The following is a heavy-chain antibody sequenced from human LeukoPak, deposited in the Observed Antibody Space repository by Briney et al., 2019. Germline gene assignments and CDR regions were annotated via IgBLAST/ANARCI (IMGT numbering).Heavy chain of an antibody. CDR1: GGSISSGGYS. V-gene: IGHV4-30-2*01. J-gene: IGHJ4*02. Sequence: SQTLSLTCAVSGGSISSGGYSWSWIRQPPGKGLEWIGYIYHSGSTYYNPSLKSRVTISVDRSKNQFSLKLSSVTAADTAVYYCARYYSYDSSGDYWGQGTLVTVSS. CDR3: ARYYSYDSSGDY. CDR2: IYHSGST. D-gene: IGHD3-22*01.